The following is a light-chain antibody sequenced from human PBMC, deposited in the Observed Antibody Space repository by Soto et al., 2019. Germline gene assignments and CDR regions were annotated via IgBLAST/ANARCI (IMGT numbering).Light chain of an antibody. CDR1: KSVTRSY. Sequence: IVLTQAPVNLSFCPGEIATLSCRASKSVTRSYLAWYKQKPGQVPRMLIYGESSRATGIRDRLSGSGSGTDFTLTISRLEPEDCGVYYCKQYGSSPRFGQGTKVDI. CDR2: GES. J-gene: IGKJ1*01. V-gene: IGKV3-20*01. CDR3: KQYGSSPR.